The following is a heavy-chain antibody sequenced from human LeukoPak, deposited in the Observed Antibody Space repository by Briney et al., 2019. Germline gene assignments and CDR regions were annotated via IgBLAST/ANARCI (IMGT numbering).Heavy chain of an antibody. V-gene: IGHV4-39*01. D-gene: IGHD3-22*01. CDR2: IYYSGST. Sequence: SETLSLTCTVSGGSISISTYYWGWVRQPPGKGLEWIGNIYYSGSTYYNPSLKSRVTISVDTSKNQFSLRLSSVTAADTAVYYCARLGTGYDSSGYSIGWFDPRGQGTLVTVSS. CDR3: ARLGTGYDSSGYSIGWFDP. CDR1: GGSISISTYY. J-gene: IGHJ5*02.